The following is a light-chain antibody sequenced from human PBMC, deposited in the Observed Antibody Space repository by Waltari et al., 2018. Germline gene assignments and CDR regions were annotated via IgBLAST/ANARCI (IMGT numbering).Light chain of an antibody. CDR2: LIS. Sequence: DIVMTQSPLSLSVTPGEPASISCRFSQSLLHSSGNTFLDWYLQKPGQSPQLLIYLISNRASGGPDRFSGSGSGTDFTLKISRVEAEDVGVYFCMQARQTPWTFGQGTKVEIK. J-gene: IGKJ1*01. CDR3: MQARQTPWT. V-gene: IGKV2-28*01. CDR1: QSLLHSSGNTF.